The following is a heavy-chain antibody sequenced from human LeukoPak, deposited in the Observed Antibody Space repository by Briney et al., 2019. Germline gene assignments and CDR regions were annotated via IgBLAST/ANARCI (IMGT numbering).Heavy chain of an antibody. D-gene: IGHD6-19*01. J-gene: IGHJ4*02. CDR2: ISSSSSYI. CDR1: GFTFSSYS. CDR3: ARSSSGWYLDY. V-gene: IGHV3-21*01. Sequence: PGGSLRLSCAASGFTFSSYSMNWVRQAPGKGLEWVSSISSSSSYIYCADSVKGRFTISRDNAKNSLYLQMNSLRAEDTAVYYCARSSSGWYLDYWGQGTLVTVSS.